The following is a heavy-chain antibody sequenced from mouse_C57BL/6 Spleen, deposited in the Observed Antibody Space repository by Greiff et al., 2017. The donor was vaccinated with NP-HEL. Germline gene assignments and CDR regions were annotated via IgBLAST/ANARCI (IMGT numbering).Heavy chain of an antibody. CDR2: IDPSDSYT. CDR1: GYTFTSYW. CDR3: ALPLVEY. Sequence: VQLQQSGAELVMPGASVKLSCKASGYTFTSYWMHWVKQRPGQGLEWIGEIDPSDSYTNYNQKFKGKSTLTVDKSSSTAYMQLSSLTAEDAAVYYCALPLVEYWGQGTSVTVAS. V-gene: IGHV1-69*01. J-gene: IGHJ4*01.